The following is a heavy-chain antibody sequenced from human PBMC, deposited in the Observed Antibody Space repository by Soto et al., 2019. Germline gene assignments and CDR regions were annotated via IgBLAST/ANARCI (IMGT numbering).Heavy chain of an antibody. Sequence: SETLSLTCTVSGYSMRTTNWWGWIRQPPGKGLEWIGYIHSSGGTHFNPSLKSRVTLSLDTSKNQFSLKLSSVTAADTAVYYCARGWLLLDYFDYWGQGTLVTVS. CDR2: IHSSGGT. D-gene: IGHD2-15*01. CDR1: GYSMRTTNW. V-gene: IGHV4-28*03. J-gene: IGHJ4*02. CDR3: ARGWLLLDYFDY.